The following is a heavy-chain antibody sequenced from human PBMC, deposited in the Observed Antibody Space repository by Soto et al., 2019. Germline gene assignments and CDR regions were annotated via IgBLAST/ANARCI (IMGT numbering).Heavy chain of an antibody. D-gene: IGHD3-16*01. Sequence: QVQLVESGGGVVQPGTSLRLSCVGSGFTFRSYVIHWVRQAPGKGLEWVALTSYDGSNNFYGDSVKGRFTISRPNSRNTVELQMDSLRGEDTTLYYWARWGTTGGLVVWGQGTLVSVSS. CDR1: GFTFRSYV. J-gene: IGHJ4*02. V-gene: IGHV3-33*05. CDR2: TSYDGSNN. CDR3: ARWGTTGGLVV.